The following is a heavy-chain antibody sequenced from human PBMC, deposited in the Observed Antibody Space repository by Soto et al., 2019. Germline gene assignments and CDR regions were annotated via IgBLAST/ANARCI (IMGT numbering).Heavy chain of an antibody. CDR2: ISYDGSNK. D-gene: IGHD2-2*02. Sequence: AGGSLRLSCAASGFTFSDYGMHWVRQAPGKGLEWVAVISYDGSNKYYADSVKGRFTISRDNAKNSVSLQMNSLRAEDTAVYYCAREYTAWPLAYGLDVWGQGTTVTVSS. CDR1: GFTFSDYG. J-gene: IGHJ6*02. CDR3: AREYTAWPLAYGLDV. V-gene: IGHV3-30*03.